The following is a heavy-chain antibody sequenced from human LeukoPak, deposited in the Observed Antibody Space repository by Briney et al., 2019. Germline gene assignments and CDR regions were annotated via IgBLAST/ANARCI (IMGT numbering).Heavy chain of an antibody. CDR2: IYHSGST. CDR3: ARNSYSSSWHYFDY. Sequence: SETLSLTCTVSGYSISSGYYWGWIRQPPGKGLEWIGSIYHSGSTYYNPSLKSRVTISVDTSKNQFSLKLNSVTAADTAVYYCARNSYSSSWHYFDYWGQGTLVTVSS. CDR1: GYSISSGYY. J-gene: IGHJ4*02. D-gene: IGHD6-13*01. V-gene: IGHV4-38-2*02.